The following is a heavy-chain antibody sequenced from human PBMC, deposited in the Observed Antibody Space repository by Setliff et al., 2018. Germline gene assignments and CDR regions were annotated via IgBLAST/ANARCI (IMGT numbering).Heavy chain of an antibody. CDR1: GYTFTYRY. CDR2: ITPFNGNT. J-gene: IGHJ4*02. V-gene: IGHV1-45*01. CDR3: ARGNALDY. Sequence: ASVKVSCKASGYTFTYRYLHWVRQAPGQALEWMGWITPFNGNTNYAQKFQGRITILMDESTTTAYLELNSLGTEDTAVYYCARGNALDYWGQGTLVTVSS. D-gene: IGHD1-1*01.